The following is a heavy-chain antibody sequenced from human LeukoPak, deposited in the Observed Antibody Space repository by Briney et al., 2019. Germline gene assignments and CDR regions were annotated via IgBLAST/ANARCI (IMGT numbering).Heavy chain of an antibody. CDR3: ARVSGWYWFDN. CDR1: GFTFGTYA. D-gene: IGHD6-19*01. J-gene: IGHJ4*02. V-gene: IGHV3-64*02. Sequence: GGSLRLSCAASGFTFGTYAMHWVRQAPGKGLEYVSAISSNGCITHYADSVKGRFTISRDNSKHIPYLQMGSLRTEDTAVYYCARVSGWYWFDNWGQGTLVTVSS. CDR2: ISSNGCIT.